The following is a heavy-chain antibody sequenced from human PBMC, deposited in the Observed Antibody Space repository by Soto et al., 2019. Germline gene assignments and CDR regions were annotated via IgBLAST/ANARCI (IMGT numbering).Heavy chain of an antibody. CDR1: GFTVSNNY. CDR2: IYSGGST. J-gene: IGHJ4*02. CDR3: AREGGGVYCSGGSCYGRYFDF. Sequence: GGSLRLSCAASGFTVSNNYMSWVRQAPGKGLEWVSIIYSGGSTYYADSVQGRFTISRDNSKNTLFLQMSSLRAEDTAVYYCAREGGGVYCSGGSCYGRYFDFWGQGTRGTVS. V-gene: IGHV3-53*01. D-gene: IGHD2-15*01.